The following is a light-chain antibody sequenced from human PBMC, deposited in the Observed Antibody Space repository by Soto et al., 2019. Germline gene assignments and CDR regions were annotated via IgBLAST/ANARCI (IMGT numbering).Light chain of an antibody. CDR3: SSYTSSSTRV. J-gene: IGLJ2*01. Sequence: QSVLTQPASVSGSPGQSITISCTGTSSDVGGYNYVSWYQQHPGKAPKLMIYDVSNRPSGVSNRFSGSKSGNTASLTISGLQAEHEADYYCSSYTSSSTRVFGGGTQLTVL. CDR2: DVS. CDR1: SSDVGGYNY. V-gene: IGLV2-14*01.